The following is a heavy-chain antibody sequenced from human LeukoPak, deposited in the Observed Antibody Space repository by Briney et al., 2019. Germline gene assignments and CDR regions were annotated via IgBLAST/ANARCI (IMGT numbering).Heavy chain of an antibody. CDR1: GFTFSSYE. D-gene: IGHD3-10*02. CDR2: VNSSGSTI. V-gene: IGHV3-48*03. CDR3: AELGITMIGGV. J-gene: IGHJ6*04. Sequence: PGGSLRLSCAASGFTFSSYEISWVDQAPRKGLAWVACVNSSGSTIYYADSVKGQFTISRDNAKNSLYLQMNSLRAEETAVYYCAELGITMIGGVWGKGTTVTISS.